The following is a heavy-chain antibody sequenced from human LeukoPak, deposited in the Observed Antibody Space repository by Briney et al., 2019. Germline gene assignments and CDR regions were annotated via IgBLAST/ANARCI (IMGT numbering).Heavy chain of an antibody. J-gene: IGHJ4*02. D-gene: IGHD7-27*01. V-gene: IGHV4-61*01. CDR2: VFYSGST. CDR1: GGSVSSGSYY. CDR3: ATLSNWYFHS. Sequence: RSSETLSLTCTVSGGSVSSGSYYWSWIRQPPGKGLEWIGYVFYSGSTNCNPSLKSRVTISVDTSKNQFSLNLTSVTAADTAVYYCATLSNWYFHSWGQGTLVTVSS.